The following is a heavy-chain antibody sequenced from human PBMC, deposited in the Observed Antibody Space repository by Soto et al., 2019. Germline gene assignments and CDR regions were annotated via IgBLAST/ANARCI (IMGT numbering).Heavy chain of an antibody. CDR1: GGTFSSYT. CDR2: IIPILGIA. CDR3: AREGGGYCSGGSCYERKYYYYYMDV. V-gene: IGHV1-69*04. Sequence: ASVKVSFKASGGTFSSYTISWVRQAPGQGLEWMGRIIPILGIANYAQKFQGRVTITADKSTSTAYMELSSLRSEDTAVYYCAREGGGYCSGGSCYERKYYYYYMDVWGKGTTVTVSS. J-gene: IGHJ6*03. D-gene: IGHD2-15*01.